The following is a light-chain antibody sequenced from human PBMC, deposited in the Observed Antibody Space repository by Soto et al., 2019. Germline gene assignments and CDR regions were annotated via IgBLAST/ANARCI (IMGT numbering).Light chain of an antibody. J-gene: IGKJ1*01. CDR1: PGTRKD. CDR2: GAS. Sequence: QMTQSPSSLSASVGDSVTITCRASPGTRKDLGWYQQKPGKAPQRLIYGASFMTTGGPSRFSGRGTGTELTVTVSSLQPEELATYVCLQHHRYPWTFAHGAEV. V-gene: IGKV1-17*01. CDR3: LQHHRYPWT.